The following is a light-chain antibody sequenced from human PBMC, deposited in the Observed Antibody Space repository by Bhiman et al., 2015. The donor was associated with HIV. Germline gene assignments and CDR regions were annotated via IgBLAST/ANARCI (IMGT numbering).Light chain of an antibody. J-gene: IGLJ3*02. CDR3: CSYAGSSTLV. V-gene: IGLV2-23*02. Sequence: QSALTQPASVSGSPGQSITISCTGTSSDVGDYNYVSWYQQHPGKAPKLMIYDVSKRPSGVSNRFSGSKSGNTASLTISGLQAEDEADYYCCSYAGSSTLVFGGGTKLTVL. CDR1: SSDVGDYNY. CDR2: DVS.